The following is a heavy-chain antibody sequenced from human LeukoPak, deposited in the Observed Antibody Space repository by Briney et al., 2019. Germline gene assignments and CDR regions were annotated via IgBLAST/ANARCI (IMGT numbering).Heavy chain of an antibody. D-gene: IGHD2-2*01. J-gene: IGHJ6*02. CDR2: IYGGGST. CDR1: GFTFSSYA. V-gene: IGHV3-66*01. Sequence: GGSLRLSCAASGFTFSSYAMSWVRQAPGKGLECVSIIYGGGSTFYADSVRGRFAISRDNSKNTLYLQMNGLRAEDTAVYYCARAPNILVVPGGYYYGMDVWGQGTTVTVSS. CDR3: ARAPNILVVPGGYYYGMDV.